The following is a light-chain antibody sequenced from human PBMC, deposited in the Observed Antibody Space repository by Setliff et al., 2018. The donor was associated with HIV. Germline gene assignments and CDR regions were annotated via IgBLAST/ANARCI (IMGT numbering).Light chain of an antibody. Sequence: QSALTQPASVSGSPGQSITISCTGTSSDVGGSNYVSWYQQHPGKAPKLMIYEVSNRPSWVSNRFSGSKSGNTASLTISGLQAEDEADYYCSSYAGSSTYVFATGTKVTVL. J-gene: IGLJ1*01. V-gene: IGLV2-14*01. CDR3: SSYAGSSTYV. CDR2: EVS. CDR1: SSDVGGSNY.